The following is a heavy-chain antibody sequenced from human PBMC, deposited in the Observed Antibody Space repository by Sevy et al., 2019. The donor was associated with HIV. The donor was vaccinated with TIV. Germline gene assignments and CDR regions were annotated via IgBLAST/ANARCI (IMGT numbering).Heavy chain of an antibody. Sequence: SETLSLTCSVSGGSISSGTYYWGWIRQPPGKGLEWIGSIYYTGSTYYNPSLKSRLTISVESSKNHFSLKLTSVTAADTAVYYCARSYDSSGYQGSFDIWCQGTMVTVSS. CDR2: IYYTGST. J-gene: IGHJ3*02. D-gene: IGHD3-22*01. V-gene: IGHV4-39*01. CDR3: ARSYDSSGYQGSFDI. CDR1: GGSISSGTYY.